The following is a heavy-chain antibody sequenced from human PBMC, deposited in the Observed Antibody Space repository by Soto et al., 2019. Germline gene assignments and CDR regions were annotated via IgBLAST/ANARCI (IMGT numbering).Heavy chain of an antibody. CDR3: STRAYDTNGYYRFDP. V-gene: IGHV4-34*01. D-gene: IGHD3-22*01. CDR2: INHSGRV. CDR1: GGSFSGHS. J-gene: IGHJ5*01. Sequence: SETLSLTCAVYGGSFSGHSWTWIRQSPGKGLEWIGDINHSGRVNYSPSLKSRVTISLDASKNQFSLTLSAVTAADTAMYYCSTRAYDTNGYYRFDPWGQGTLVTVSS.